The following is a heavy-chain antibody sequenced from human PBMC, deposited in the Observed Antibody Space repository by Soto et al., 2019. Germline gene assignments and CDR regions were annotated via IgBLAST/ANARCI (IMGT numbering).Heavy chain of an antibody. Sequence: GESLKISCQGTGYRFSSSWIGWVRQKPGKGLEWLGNVYPSDSDTRYSPAFEGQVTISAGNSISTAYLQWLSLKASDTAMYYCARSMSSLLTIDYWGQGTLVTVSS. V-gene: IGHV5-51*01. CDR3: ARSMSSLLTIDY. CDR2: VYPSDSDT. CDR1: GYRFSSSW. J-gene: IGHJ4*02. D-gene: IGHD1-26*01.